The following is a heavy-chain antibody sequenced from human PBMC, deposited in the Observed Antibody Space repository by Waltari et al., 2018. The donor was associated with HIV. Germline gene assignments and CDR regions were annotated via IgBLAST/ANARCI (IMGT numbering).Heavy chain of an antibody. D-gene: IGHD3-22*01. Sequence: QVQLQESGPGLVMHSETLSLTCSVSGGSISSCYWSWFRKPPGTGLEWIGYIYYSGSTNYNPSLKSRVTISVDTSKNQFSLKMSSVTAADTAVYYCARANYDSSGYYYLNYFDYWGQGTLVTVSS. CDR2: IYYSGST. J-gene: IGHJ4*02. CDR3: ARANYDSSGYYYLNYFDY. V-gene: IGHV4-59*01. CDR1: GGSISSCY.